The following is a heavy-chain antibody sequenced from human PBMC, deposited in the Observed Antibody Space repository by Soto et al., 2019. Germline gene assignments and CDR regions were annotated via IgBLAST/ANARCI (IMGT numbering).Heavy chain of an antibody. CDR1: GASITSGDYS. J-gene: IGHJ4*02. CDR3: AGGYRNNY. CDR2: IYHTGTT. Sequence: SETLSLTCTVSGASITSGDYSWNWIRQPPGRGLEWIGYIYHTGTTYYNPSLKSRVTISVDTSKNQFSLKLSSVTAADTAVYYCAGGYRNNYWGQGNLVTVSS. V-gene: IGHV4-30-4*01. D-gene: IGHD6-13*01.